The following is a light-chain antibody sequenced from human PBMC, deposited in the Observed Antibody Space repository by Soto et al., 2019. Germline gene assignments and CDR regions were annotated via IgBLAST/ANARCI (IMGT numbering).Light chain of an antibody. Sequence: QSALTQPPSVSGAPGQGVSISCTGSSSNFGAGYDVHWYQQVPGTAPRLHIYGNTIRPSGVPDRFSGSKSGTTASLAINGIQAEDEADYYCQSYDSSLSGSVFGGGTKVTVL. V-gene: IGLV1-40*01. CDR3: QSYDSSLSGSV. J-gene: IGLJ2*01. CDR2: GNT. CDR1: SSNFGAGYD.